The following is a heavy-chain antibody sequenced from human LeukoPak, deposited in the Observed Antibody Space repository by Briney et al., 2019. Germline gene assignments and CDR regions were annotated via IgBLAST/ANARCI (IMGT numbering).Heavy chain of an antibody. Sequence: PSETLSLTCAVYGVSFSGYYWSWIRQPPGKGLEWIGEINHSGSTNYNPSLKSRVTISVDTSKNQFSLKLSSVTAADTAVYYCARGYCSGGSCYSHADAFDIWGQGTMVTVSS. CDR3: ARGYCSGGSCYSHADAFDI. V-gene: IGHV4-34*01. J-gene: IGHJ3*02. CDR2: INHSGST. D-gene: IGHD2-15*01. CDR1: GVSFSGYY.